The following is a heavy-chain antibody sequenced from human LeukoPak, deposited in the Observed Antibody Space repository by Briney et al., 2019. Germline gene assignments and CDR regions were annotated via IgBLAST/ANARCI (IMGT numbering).Heavy chain of an antibody. CDR2: IHYSGST. V-gene: IGHV4-59*08. CDR1: GGSISSHY. J-gene: IGHJ3*02. Sequence: TSETLSLTCTVSGGSISSHYWSWIRQPPGKGLEWIGYIHYSGSTNYNPSLKSRVTISVDTSKNQFSLKLSSVTAADTAVYHCARQIGQGNAFDIWGQGTMVTVSP. D-gene: IGHD3-10*01. CDR3: ARQIGQGNAFDI.